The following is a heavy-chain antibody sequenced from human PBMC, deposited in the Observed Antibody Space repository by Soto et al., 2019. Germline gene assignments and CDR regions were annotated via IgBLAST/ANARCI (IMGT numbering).Heavy chain of an antibody. J-gene: IGHJ4*02. V-gene: IGHV5-51*01. CDR2: IYPDDSDV. Sequence: PGESQKISCKGSGYSFSTHWIAWVRQMPGKGLECMGVIYPDDSDVRYSPSFQGQVAISADKSVSTAYLQRNSLKASDTAMYFCARLPPISVAGGTIDYWGQGTLVTVSS. D-gene: IGHD6-19*01. CDR1: GYSFSTHW. CDR3: ARLPPISVAGGTIDY.